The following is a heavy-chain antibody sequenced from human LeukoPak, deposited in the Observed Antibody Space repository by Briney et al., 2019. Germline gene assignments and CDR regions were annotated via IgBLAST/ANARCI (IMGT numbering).Heavy chain of an antibody. J-gene: IGHJ4*02. CDR3: ANAAGVWRGFFDY. Sequence: PGGSLTLSCAPCGLTFNSYAMRCVPQARGEGLEGVSAISGSGGSTYHAHCVKGRFTISRDNSKNTLYLQMHSQRAEDTAVYYCANAAGVWRGFFDYWGQGTLVTVSS. D-gene: IGHD2-8*01. V-gene: IGHV3-23*01. CDR2: ISGSGGST. CDR1: GLTFNSYA.